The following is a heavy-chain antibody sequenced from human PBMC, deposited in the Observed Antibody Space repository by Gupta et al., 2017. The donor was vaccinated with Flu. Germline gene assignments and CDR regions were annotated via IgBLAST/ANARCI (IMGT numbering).Heavy chain of an antibody. CDR2: ISSSSSYI. V-gene: IGHV3-21*01. J-gene: IGHJ4*02. Sequence: EVQLVESGGGLVKPGGSLRLSCAASGFPFSSYSMNWVRQAPGKGLEWVSSISSSSSYIYYADSVKGRFTISRDNAKNSLYLQMNSLRAEDTAVYYCARVYCSSTSCYFDYWGQGTLVTVSS. CDR1: GFPFSSYS. D-gene: IGHD2-2*01. CDR3: ARVYCSSTSCYFDY.